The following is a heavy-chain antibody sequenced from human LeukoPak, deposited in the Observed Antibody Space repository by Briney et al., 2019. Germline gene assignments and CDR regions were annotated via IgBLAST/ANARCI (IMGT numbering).Heavy chain of an antibody. J-gene: IGHJ6*03. CDR1: GFTFDDYG. V-gene: IGHV3-20*04. CDR2: INWNGGST. CDR3: ARFGYDGENYYYYYMDV. D-gene: IGHD5-12*01. Sequence: GGSLRLSCAASGFTFDDYGMSWVRQAPGKGLEWVSGINWNGGSTGYADSVKGRFTISRDNAKNSLYLQMNSLRAEDTALYYCARFGYDGENYYYYYMDVWGKGTTVTVSS.